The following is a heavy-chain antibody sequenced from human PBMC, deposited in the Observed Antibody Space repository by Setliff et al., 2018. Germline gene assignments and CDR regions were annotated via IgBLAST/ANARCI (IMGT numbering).Heavy chain of an antibody. Sequence: GGSLRLSCAASGFTFSSYWMHWVRQAPGKGLVWVSRINSDGSSTSYADSVKGRFTISGDNAKNTLYLQMNSLRAEDTALYFCAPGWDGGRDFDSWGQGTLVTVSS. D-gene: IGHD3-16*01. CDR1: GFTFSSYW. V-gene: IGHV3-74*01. J-gene: IGHJ4*02. CDR2: INSDGSST. CDR3: APGWDGGRDFDS.